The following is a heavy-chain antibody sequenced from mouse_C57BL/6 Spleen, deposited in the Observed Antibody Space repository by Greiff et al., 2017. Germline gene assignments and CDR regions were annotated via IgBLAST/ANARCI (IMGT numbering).Heavy chain of an antibody. CDR3: ARRVITTGGGFAY. J-gene: IGHJ3*01. V-gene: IGHV1-85*01. D-gene: IGHD1-1*01. CDR2: IYPRDGST. Sequence: VQLVESGPELVKPGASVKLSCKASGYTFTSYDINWVKQRPGQGLEWIGWIYPRDGSTKYNEKFKGKATLTVDTSSSTAYMELHSLASEDSAVYFWARRVITTGGGFAYWGQGTLVTVSA. CDR1: GYTFTSYD.